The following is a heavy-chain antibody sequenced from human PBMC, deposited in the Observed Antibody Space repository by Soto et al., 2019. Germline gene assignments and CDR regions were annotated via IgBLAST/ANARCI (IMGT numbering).Heavy chain of an antibody. CDR2: IYWDDDK. Sequence: QITLKESGPTLVKPTQTLTLTCTFSGFSLSTSGVGVGWIRQPPGKALEWLALIYWDDDKRYSPSLKSRLTITKDNSKNQVVLTMPNMDPVDTATYCCAHRDSGSYPLDYWGQGTLVTVSS. J-gene: IGHJ4*02. D-gene: IGHD1-26*01. V-gene: IGHV2-5*02. CDR3: AHRDSGSYPLDY. CDR1: GFSLSTSGVG.